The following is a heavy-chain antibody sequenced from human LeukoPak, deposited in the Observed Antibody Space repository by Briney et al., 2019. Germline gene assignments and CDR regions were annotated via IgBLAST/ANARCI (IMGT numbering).Heavy chain of an antibody. J-gene: IGHJ4*02. V-gene: IGHV1-69*01. CDR1: GGTFSSYA. CDR3: ARSLRGGEYYDIFTGYPDMAFDY. CDR2: IIPIFGTA. Sequence: ASVKVSCKASGGTFSSYAISWVRQAPGQGLEWMGGIIPIFGTANYAQKFQGRVTITADESTSTAYMELSSLRSEDTAVYYCARSLRGGEYYDIFTGYPDMAFDYWGQGTLVTVSS. D-gene: IGHD3-9*01.